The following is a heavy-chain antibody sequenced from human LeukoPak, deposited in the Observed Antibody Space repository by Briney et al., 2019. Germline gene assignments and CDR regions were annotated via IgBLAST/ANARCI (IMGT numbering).Heavy chain of an antibody. CDR1: GFTFSSYW. D-gene: IGHD3-16*02. J-gene: IGHJ4*02. CDR2: IKQDGSEK. CDR3: ARDRDYVWGSYRYSPLFDY. V-gene: IGHV3-7*01. Sequence: TGGSLRLSCAASGFTFSSYWMSWVRQAPGKGLEWVANIKQDGSEKYYVDSVKGRFTISRDNAKNSLYLQMNSLRAEDTAVYYCARDRDYVWGSYRYSPLFDYWGQGTLVTVSS.